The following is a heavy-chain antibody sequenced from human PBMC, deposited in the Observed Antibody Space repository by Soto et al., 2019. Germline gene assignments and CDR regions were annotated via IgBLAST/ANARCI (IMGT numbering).Heavy chain of an antibody. CDR1: GFTFSSYA. CDR2: ISYDGSNK. CDR3: ARERQTPLVPAARYYYYGMDV. V-gene: IGHV3-30-3*01. D-gene: IGHD2-2*01. Sequence: GGSLRLSCAASGFTFSSYAMHWVRQAPGKGLEWVAVISYDGSNKYYADSVKGRFTISRDNSKNTLYLQMNSLRAEDTAVYYCARERQTPLVPAARYYYYGMDVWGQGTTVTVSS. J-gene: IGHJ6*02.